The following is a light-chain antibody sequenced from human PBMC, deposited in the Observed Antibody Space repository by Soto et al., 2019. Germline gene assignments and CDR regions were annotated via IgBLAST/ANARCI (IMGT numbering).Light chain of an antibody. Sequence: ELVLTQSPVTLSLSPGERATLSCRASQSVSSYLAWYQLKPGQAPRRLIYDASHRATGIPARFSGSGSGTDFTLTISSLEPEDFAVYYCQQRSNWAFGGGTKVEIK. V-gene: IGKV3-11*01. CDR2: DAS. CDR3: QQRSNWA. CDR1: QSVSSY. J-gene: IGKJ4*01.